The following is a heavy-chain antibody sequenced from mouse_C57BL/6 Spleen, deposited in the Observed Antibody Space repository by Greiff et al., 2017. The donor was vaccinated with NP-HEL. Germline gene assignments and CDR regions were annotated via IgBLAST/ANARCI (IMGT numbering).Heavy chain of an antibody. J-gene: IGHJ1*03. CDR2: INPTNGGT. CDR1: GYTFTDYN. CDR3: ARVEGYYYGSSYWYLDV. V-gene: IGHV1-22*01. D-gene: IGHD1-1*01. Sequence: SGPELVKPGASVKMSCKASGYTFTDYNMHWVKQSHGQSLEWIGYINPTNGGTSYNQKFKGKATLTVNKSSSTAYMELRSLTSEDSAVYYCARVEGYYYGSSYWYLDVWGTGTTVTVSS.